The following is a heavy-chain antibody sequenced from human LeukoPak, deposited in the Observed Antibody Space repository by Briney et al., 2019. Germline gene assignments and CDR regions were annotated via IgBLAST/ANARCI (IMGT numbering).Heavy chain of an antibody. CDR1: GYTFTSYY. CDR2: INPSGGST. V-gene: IGHV1-46*01. J-gene: IGHJ2*01. Sequence: GASVKVSCKASGYTFTSYYMHWVRQAPGQGLEWMGIINPSGGSTSYAQKFQGRVTMTRDTSTSTVYMELSSLRSEDTAVYYCAKSGYGDYVAWYLDLRGRGTLVTVSS. D-gene: IGHD4-17*01. CDR3: AKSGYGDYVAWYLDL.